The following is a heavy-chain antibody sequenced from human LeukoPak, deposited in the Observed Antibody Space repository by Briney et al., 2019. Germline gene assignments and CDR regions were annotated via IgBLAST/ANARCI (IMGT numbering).Heavy chain of an antibody. J-gene: IGHJ4*02. V-gene: IGHV3-48*03. CDR1: GFTFSSYE. CDR3: ARDSGRFGEFASFDY. Sequence: PGGSLRLSCAASGFTFSSYEMNWVRQAPGKGLEWVSYISSSGSTIYYADSVKGRFTISRDNAKNSLYLQMNSLRAEDTAVYYCARDSGRFGEFASFDYWGQGTLVTVSS. D-gene: IGHD3-10*01. CDR2: ISSSGSTI.